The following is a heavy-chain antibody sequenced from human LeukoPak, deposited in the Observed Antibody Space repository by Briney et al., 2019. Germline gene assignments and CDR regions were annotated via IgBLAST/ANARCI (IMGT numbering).Heavy chain of an antibody. D-gene: IGHD3-22*01. J-gene: IGHJ4*02. CDR2: INTNTGNP. CDR3: ARVPANYYDSSGYSEGLYYFDY. Sequence: GASVKVSCKASGYTFTSYAMNWVRQAPGQGLEWMGWINTNTGNPTYAQGFTGRFVFSLDTSVSTAYLQISSLKAKDTAVYYCARVPANYYDSSGYSEGLYYFDYWGQGTLVTVSS. CDR1: GYTFTSYA. V-gene: IGHV7-4-1*02.